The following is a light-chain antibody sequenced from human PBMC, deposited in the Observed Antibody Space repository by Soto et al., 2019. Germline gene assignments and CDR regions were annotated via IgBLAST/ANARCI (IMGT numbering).Light chain of an antibody. CDR2: DVS. Sequence: QSALTQPASVSGSPGQSITISCAGSSSDVGAYNYVSWYQQYPGRAPKLVIYDVSVRPSGVSDRFSGSKSGNTASLTISGPQTEDEADYYCSSYSISSTLLVFGGGTKLTVL. CDR3: SSYSISSTLLV. V-gene: IGLV2-14*01. CDR1: SSDVGAYNY. J-gene: IGLJ3*02.